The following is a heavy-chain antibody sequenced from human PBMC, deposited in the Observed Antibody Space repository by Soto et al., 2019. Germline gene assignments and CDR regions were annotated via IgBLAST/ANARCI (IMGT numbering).Heavy chain of an antibody. Sequence: GGSLRLSCAASGFTFDDYAMHWVRQAPGKGLEWVSGISWNSGSIGYADSVKGRFTISRDNAKNSLYLQMNSLRAEDTALYYCAKDGPAQLLWFDLAWFDPWGQGTLVTVSS. CDR2: ISWNSGSI. J-gene: IGHJ5*02. CDR3: AKDGPAQLLWFDLAWFDP. CDR1: GFTFDDYA. D-gene: IGHD3-10*01. V-gene: IGHV3-9*01.